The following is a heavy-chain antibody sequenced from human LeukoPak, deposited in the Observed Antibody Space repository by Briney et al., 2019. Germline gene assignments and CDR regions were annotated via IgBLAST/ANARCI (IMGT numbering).Heavy chain of an antibody. D-gene: IGHD5-24*01. Sequence: GGSLRLSCVPSGITFSNSALSWVRQAPGKGLEWVSTITKSGDQTHYADSVRGPFTISRDIFKNTLYLQMNSLRAEDTAVYHCVKSAGKDGYRDVFDIWGQGTVVTASS. J-gene: IGHJ3*02. CDR1: GITFSNSA. CDR2: ITKSGDQT. CDR3: VKSAGKDGYRDVFDI. V-gene: IGHV3-23*01.